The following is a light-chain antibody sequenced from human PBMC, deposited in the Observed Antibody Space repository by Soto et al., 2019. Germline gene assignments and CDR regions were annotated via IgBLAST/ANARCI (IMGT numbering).Light chain of an antibody. CDR2: WAS. Sequence: DIVMTQSPDSLAVSLGEGATINCKSSQSVLYSSNNKNYLAWYQQKPGQPPKLLIYWASTRESGVPDRFSGSGSGTDFTLTISSMQAEDLAVYYCQQYYSTPPTFGGGTKVEIK. CDR3: QQYYSTPPT. J-gene: IGKJ4*02. CDR1: QSVLYSSNNKNY. V-gene: IGKV4-1*01.